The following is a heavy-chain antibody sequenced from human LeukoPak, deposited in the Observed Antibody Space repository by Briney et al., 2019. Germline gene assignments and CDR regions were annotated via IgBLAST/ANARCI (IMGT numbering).Heavy chain of an antibody. D-gene: IGHD3-9*01. CDR1: TFAFSNYW. J-gene: IGHJ4*02. Sequence: GGSLRLSCVASTFAFSNYWMSWVRQAPGKGLEWVSNIDSGGRTYFGDSVKGRFTISRDDSKNTLYLQMSSLRGEDTAVYYCAKTVVGAGWNYFDYWGQGTLVTVSS. CDR2: IDSGGRT. V-gene: IGHV3-23*01. CDR3: AKTVVGAGWNYFDY.